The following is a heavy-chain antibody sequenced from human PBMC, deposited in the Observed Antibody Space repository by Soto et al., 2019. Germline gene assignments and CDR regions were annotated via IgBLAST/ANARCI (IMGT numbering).Heavy chain of an antibody. CDR1: GFTFSTYG. Sequence: QVQLVESGGGVVQPGRSLRLSCAASGFTFSTYGMHWVRQAPGKGLEWVTVMSYDGSNTYYADSVKGRFTISRDNSKNTLYLQMNSLRAEDTAVYYCAKDRNVDWLLGGPGSYFDYWGQGTLVAVSS. D-gene: IGHD3-9*01. V-gene: IGHV3-30*18. CDR2: MSYDGSNT. J-gene: IGHJ4*02. CDR3: AKDRNVDWLLGGPGSYFDY.